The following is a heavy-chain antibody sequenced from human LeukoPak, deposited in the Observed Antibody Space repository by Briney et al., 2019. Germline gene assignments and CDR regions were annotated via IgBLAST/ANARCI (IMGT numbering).Heavy chain of an antibody. CDR2: ISSSSSYI. V-gene: IGHV3-21*01. J-gene: IGHJ4*02. CDR3: ARRHYYDSSGYYLLRPGRFDY. D-gene: IGHD3-22*01. Sequence: GGPLRLSCAASGFTFSSYSMTWVRQAPGKGLEWVSSISSSSSYIYYADSVKGRFTISRDNAKNSLYLQMNSLRAEDTAVYYCARRHYYDSSGYYLLRPGRFDYWGQGTLVTVSS. CDR1: GFTFSSYS.